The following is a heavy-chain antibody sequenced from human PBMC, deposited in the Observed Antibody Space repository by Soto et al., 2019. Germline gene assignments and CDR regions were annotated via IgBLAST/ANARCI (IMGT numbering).Heavy chain of an antibody. Sequence: ASVKVSCKASGGTFSSYAISWVRQAPGQGLEWMGGIIPIFGTANYAQKFQGRVTITADESTSTAYMELSSLRSEDTAVYYCARKELEHGAYGMDVWGQGTTVTVSS. CDR3: ARKELEHGAYGMDV. J-gene: IGHJ6*02. D-gene: IGHD1-1*01. CDR1: GGTFSSYA. CDR2: IIPIFGTA. V-gene: IGHV1-69*13.